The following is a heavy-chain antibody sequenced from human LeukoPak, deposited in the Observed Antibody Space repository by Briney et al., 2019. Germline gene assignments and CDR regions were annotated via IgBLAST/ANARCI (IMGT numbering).Heavy chain of an antibody. Sequence: PGRSLRLACAASGFTFSSYGMHRVRQAPGKGLEWVAVIWYDGSNKYYADSVKGRFTISRDNSKNTLYLQMNSLRAEDTAVYYCARDDRLGIDYWGQGTLVTASS. CDR1: GFTFSSYG. V-gene: IGHV3-33*01. J-gene: IGHJ4*02. CDR3: ARDDRLGIDY. D-gene: IGHD7-27*01. CDR2: IWYDGSNK.